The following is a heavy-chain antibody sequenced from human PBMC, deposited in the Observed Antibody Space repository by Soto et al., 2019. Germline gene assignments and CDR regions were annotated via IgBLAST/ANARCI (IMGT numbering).Heavy chain of an antibody. Sequence: RESLKISCKGSGYSFTSYWIGWVRQMPGKGLEWMGIIYPGDSDTRYSPSFQGQVTISADKSISTAYLQWSSLKASDTAMYYCASQYEDYYYGMDVWGQGTTVTVSS. D-gene: IGHD2-8*01. J-gene: IGHJ6*02. CDR3: ASQYEDYYYGMDV. CDR1: GYSFTSYW. CDR2: IYPGDSDT. V-gene: IGHV5-51*01.